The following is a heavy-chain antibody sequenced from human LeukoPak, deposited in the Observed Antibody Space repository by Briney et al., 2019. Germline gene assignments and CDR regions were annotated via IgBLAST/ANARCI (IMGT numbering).Heavy chain of an antibody. CDR2: LASDENNR. CDR1: GLTISDSW. V-gene: IGHV3-74*01. J-gene: IGHJ4*02. D-gene: IGHD3-10*01. CDR3: ARDAGGGRLDS. Sequence: GGSLRLSCAASGLTISDSWIHWVRQVPGKGLMWVSRLASDENNRIYADSVKGRFTISRDNAKNTLFLQMNSLKVEDTGFYYCARDAGGGRLDSWGQGAPVTASS.